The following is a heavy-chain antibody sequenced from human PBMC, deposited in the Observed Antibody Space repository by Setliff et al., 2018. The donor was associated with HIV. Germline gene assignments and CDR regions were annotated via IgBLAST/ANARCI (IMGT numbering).Heavy chain of an antibody. J-gene: IGHJ6*02. D-gene: IGHD6-19*01. CDR3: ARGEGSGWDTVEENYYNLDV. Sequence: SVKVSCKSSGGTFSASGFSWVRQAPGQGLEWMGGIIPAFGTADYAQKFQGRVTITADASTSTAYMELISLRSEDTAVYYCARGEGSGWDTVEENYYNLDVWGPGTTVTVS. CDR2: IIPAFGTA. CDR1: GGTFSASG. V-gene: IGHV1-69*13.